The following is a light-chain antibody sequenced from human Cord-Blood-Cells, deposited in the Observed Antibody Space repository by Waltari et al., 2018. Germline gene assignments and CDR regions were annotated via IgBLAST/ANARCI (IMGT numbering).Light chain of an antibody. J-gene: IGLJ3*02. Sequence: QYALTQPASVSGSPGQSITISCTGTSSDVGGYNYVSCYQQHPCEAPKLMIYDVSNRPSGVSNRFSGAKSGNTASLTISGLQAEDEADYYCSSYTSSSTLVFGGGTKLTVL. CDR2: DVS. CDR1: SSDVGGYNY. CDR3: SSYTSSSTLV. V-gene: IGLV2-14*01.